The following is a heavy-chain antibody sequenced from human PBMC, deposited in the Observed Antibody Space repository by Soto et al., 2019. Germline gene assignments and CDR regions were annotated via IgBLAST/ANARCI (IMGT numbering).Heavy chain of an antibody. D-gene: IGHD1-26*01. J-gene: IGHJ4*02. V-gene: IGHV4-59*01. CDR2: IYYDGST. CDR1: GGSISRYY. Sequence: PSETLSLTCTVSGGSISRYYWSWIRQPPGEGLEWIGYIYYDGSTNYNPSLKSRVTISVDTSKNQFSLKLTSVTAADTAVYYCAKGGSGKFAYWGQGALVTVSS. CDR3: AKGGSGKFAY.